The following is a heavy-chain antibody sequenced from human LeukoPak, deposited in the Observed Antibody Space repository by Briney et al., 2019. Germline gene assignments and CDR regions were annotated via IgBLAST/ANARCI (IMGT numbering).Heavy chain of an antibody. Sequence: SETLSLTCTVSSGSISTSNYYWGWVRQPPGKALEWIGNIFYSGSTYYSPSLKSRVTISLDTSRNQFSLKLNSVTAADTAVYYCARVSSSYYDSSGYYYLDYWGQGTLVTVSS. CDR2: IFYSGST. J-gene: IGHJ4*02. CDR1: SGSISTSNYY. D-gene: IGHD3-22*01. CDR3: ARVSSSYYDSSGYYYLDY. V-gene: IGHV4-39*07.